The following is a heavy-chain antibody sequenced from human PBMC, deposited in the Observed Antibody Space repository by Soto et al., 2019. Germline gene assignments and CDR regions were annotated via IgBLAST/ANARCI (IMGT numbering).Heavy chain of an antibody. CDR1: GFTFGDYA. V-gene: IGHV3-49*04. J-gene: IGHJ3*02. D-gene: IGHD6-13*01. Sequence: GGSLRLSCTASGFTFGDYAMSWVRQAPGKGLEWVGFIRSKAYGGTTEYAASVKGRFTISRDDSKSIAYLQMNSLKTEDTAVYYCTRDRSFTAAGTGAFDIWGQGTMVTVSS. CDR3: TRDRSFTAAGTGAFDI. CDR2: IRSKAYGGTT.